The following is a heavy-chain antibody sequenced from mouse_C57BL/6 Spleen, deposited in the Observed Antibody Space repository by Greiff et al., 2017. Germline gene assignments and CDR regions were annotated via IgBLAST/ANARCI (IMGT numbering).Heavy chain of an antibody. J-gene: IGHJ3*01. CDR1: GYTFTSYW. V-gene: IGHV1-72*01. D-gene: IGHD2-5*01. CDR3: ARELGNSNYVSWCAY. Sequence: QVQLQQPGAELVKPGASVKLSCKASGYTFTSYWMHWVKQRPGRGLEWIGRIDPNSGGTKYNEKFKSKATLTVDKPSSTAYMQLSSLTSEDSAVDYCARELGNSNYVSWCAYWGQGTLVTVSA. CDR2: IDPNSGGT.